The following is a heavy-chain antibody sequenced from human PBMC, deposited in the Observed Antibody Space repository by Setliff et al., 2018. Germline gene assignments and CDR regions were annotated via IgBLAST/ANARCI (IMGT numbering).Heavy chain of an antibody. J-gene: IGHJ4*02. Sequence: KASETLSLTCTVSGGSISSYYWSWIRQPPGKGLEWIGYIYYSGSTNYNPSLKSRVTISVDTSKNQFSLKLSSVTAADTAVYYCAVYNTGSSKDHYWGQGTPVTVSS. CDR1: GGSISSYY. CDR2: IYYSGST. CDR3: AVYNTGSSKDHY. D-gene: IGHD2-8*02. V-gene: IGHV4-59*01.